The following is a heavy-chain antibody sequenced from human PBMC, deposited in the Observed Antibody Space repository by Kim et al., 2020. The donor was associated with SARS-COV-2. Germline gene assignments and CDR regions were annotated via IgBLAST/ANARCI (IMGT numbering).Heavy chain of an antibody. J-gene: IGHJ5*02. D-gene: IGHD3-10*01. CDR3: ARIRVVLVRGVMDGWFDP. V-gene: IGHV2-70*11. CDR1: GFSLSTSGMC. Sequence: SGPTLVNPTQTLTLTCTFSGFSLSTSGMCVSWIRQPPGKALEWLARIDWDDDKYYSTSLKTRLTISKDTSKNQVVLTMTNMDPVDTATYYCARIRVVLVRGVMDGWFDPWGQGTLVTVSS. CDR2: IDWDDDK.